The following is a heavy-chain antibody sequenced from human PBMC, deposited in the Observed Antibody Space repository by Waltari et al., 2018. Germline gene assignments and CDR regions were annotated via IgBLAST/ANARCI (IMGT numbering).Heavy chain of an antibody. V-gene: IGHV1-69*13. CDR1: GGTFSSYA. CDR3: ARVPHYYGSGRYYYYGMDV. D-gene: IGHD3-10*01. CDR2: SIPIFGTA. Sequence: QVQLVQSGAEVKKPGSSVKVSCKASGGTFSSYAISWVRQAPGQGLEWMGGSIPIFGTANYAQKFQGRVTITADESTSTAYMELSSLRSEDTAVYYCARVPHYYGSGRYYYYGMDVWGQGTTVTVSS. J-gene: IGHJ6*02.